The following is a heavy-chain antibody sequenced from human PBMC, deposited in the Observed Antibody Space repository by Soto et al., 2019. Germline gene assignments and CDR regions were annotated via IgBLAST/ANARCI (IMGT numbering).Heavy chain of an antibody. J-gene: IGHJ4*02. CDR1: GGSMSSHY. D-gene: IGHD3-16*01. V-gene: IGHV4-59*11. CDR3: ARADPDASVGY. Sequence: SETLSLTCTVSGGSMSSHYWTWLRQPPGKGLEWIGYISYSGSTYYNPSLKSRVTISADTSRNQFSLKLSSVIAADTAVYYCARADPDASVGYWGQGTLVTASS. CDR2: ISYSGST.